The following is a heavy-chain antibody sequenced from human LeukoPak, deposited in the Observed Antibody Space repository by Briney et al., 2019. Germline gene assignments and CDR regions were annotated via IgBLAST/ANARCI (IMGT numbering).Heavy chain of an antibody. D-gene: IGHD5-12*01. J-gene: IGHJ3*02. CDR2: INPNSGGT. Sequence: ASVKVSCKASGYTFTSYYMHWVRQAPGQGLEWMGWINPNSGGTNYAQKFQGRVTMTRDTSISTAYMELSRLRSDDTAVYYCARDCGYSGYEGAFDIWGQGTMVTVSS. CDR3: ARDCGYSGYEGAFDI. CDR1: GYTFTSYY. V-gene: IGHV1-2*02.